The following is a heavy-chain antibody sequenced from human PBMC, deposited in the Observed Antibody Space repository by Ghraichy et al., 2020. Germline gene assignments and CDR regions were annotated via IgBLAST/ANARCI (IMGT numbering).Heavy chain of an antibody. CDR3: ARPWKDSSGYYFDY. J-gene: IGHJ4*02. D-gene: IGHD3-22*01. V-gene: IGHV4-39*01. Sequence: GSLSLTCTVSGGSISSSSYYWGWIRQPPGKGLEWIGSIYYSGSTYYNPSLKSRVTISVDTSKNQFSLKLSSVTAADTAVYYCARPWKDSSGYYFDYWGQGTLVTVSS. CDR1: GGSISSSSYY. CDR2: IYYSGST.